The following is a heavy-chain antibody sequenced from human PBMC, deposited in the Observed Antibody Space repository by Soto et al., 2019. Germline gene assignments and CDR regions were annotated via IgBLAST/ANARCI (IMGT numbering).Heavy chain of an antibody. V-gene: IGHV1-8*01. Sequence: ASVKVSCKASGYTFTSYDINWVRQATGQGLEWMGWMNPNSGNTGYAQKFQGRVTMTRNTSISTAYMELSSLRSEDTAVYYCARHRRITIFGVVNRYYFDYWGQGTLVTVSS. CDR2: MNPNSGNT. CDR1: GYTFTSYD. J-gene: IGHJ4*02. CDR3: ARHRRITIFGVVNRYYFDY. D-gene: IGHD3-3*01.